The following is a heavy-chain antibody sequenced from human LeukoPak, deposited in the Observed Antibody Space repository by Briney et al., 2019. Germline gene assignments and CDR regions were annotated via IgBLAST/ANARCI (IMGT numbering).Heavy chain of an antibody. CDR2: IYYSGST. CDR1: GGSISSYY. Sequence: SETLSLTCTVPGGSISSYYWSWIRQPPGKGLEWIGYIYYSGSTNYNPSLKSRVTISVDTSKNQFSLKLSSVTAADKAVYCCARLSLRLAAAGPYGMDVWGQGTTVTVSS. D-gene: IGHD6-13*01. CDR3: ARLSLRLAAAGPYGMDV. V-gene: IGHV4-59*08. J-gene: IGHJ6*02.